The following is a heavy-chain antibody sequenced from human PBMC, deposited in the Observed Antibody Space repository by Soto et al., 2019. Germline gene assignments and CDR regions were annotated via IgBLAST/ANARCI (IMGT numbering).Heavy chain of an antibody. CDR1: VGSVSSGSYY. D-gene: IGHD1-26*01. CDR3: ARGEERATGDAFDI. V-gene: IGHV4-61*01. J-gene: IGHJ3*02. Sequence: WETLSLTCTVSVGSVSSGSYYWSWIRQPPWKGLEWIGYIYYSGSTNYNPSLKSRVTISVDTSKNQFSLKLCSVTAADTAVYYCARGEERATGDAFDILGQGTMVTVSS. CDR2: IYYSGST.